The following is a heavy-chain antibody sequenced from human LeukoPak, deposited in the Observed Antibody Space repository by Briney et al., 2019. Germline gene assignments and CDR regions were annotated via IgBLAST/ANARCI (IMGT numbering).Heavy chain of an antibody. CDR3: AQHWAGSGWTFYY. CDR2: IYYGGST. V-gene: IGHV4-59*08. Sequence: PSQTLSLTCTVSGGSISSYYWSWIRHPPGKGKGWSGYIYYGGSTNYHPSLKSRVTISVDTSKNQVSLKLSSVTAADTAVYYCAQHWAGSGWTFYYWGQGTLVTVSS. D-gene: IGHD6-19*01. CDR1: GGSISSYY. J-gene: IGHJ4*02.